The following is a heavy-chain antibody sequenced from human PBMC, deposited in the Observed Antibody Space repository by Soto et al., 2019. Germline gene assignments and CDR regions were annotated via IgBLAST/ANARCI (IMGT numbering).Heavy chain of an antibody. CDR2: INPSGGST. CDR3: ARDLKTNYSSSWYYYYYGMDV. V-gene: IGHV1-46*01. Sequence: ASVKVSCKASGYTFTSYYMHWVRQAPGQGLEWMGIINPSGGSTSYAQKFQGRVTMTRDTSTSTVYMELSSLRSEDTAVYYCARDLKTNYSSSWYYYYYGMDVWGQGTTVTVSS. J-gene: IGHJ6*02. D-gene: IGHD6-13*01. CDR1: GYTFTSYY.